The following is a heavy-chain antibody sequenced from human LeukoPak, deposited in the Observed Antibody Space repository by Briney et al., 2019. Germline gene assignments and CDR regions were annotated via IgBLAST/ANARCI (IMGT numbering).Heavy chain of an antibody. V-gene: IGHV4-59*01. J-gene: IGHJ6*03. CDR3: ARAIAGDYLIGYYYYYYMDV. CDR2: IYYSGST. D-gene: IGHD4-17*01. CDR1: GGSISSYY. Sequence: SETLSLTCTVSGGSISSYYWSWIRQPPGKGLEWIGYIYYSGSTNYNPSLKSRVTISVDTSKNQFSLKLSSVTAADTAVYYCARAIAGDYLIGYYYYYYMDVWGKGTTVTVSS.